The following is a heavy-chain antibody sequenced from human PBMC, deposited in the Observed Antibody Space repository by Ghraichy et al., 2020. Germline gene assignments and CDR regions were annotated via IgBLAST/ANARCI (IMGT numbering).Heavy chain of an antibody. CDR3: ARGAHM. V-gene: IGHV3-7*03. J-gene: IGHJ4*02. D-gene: IGHD2-21*01. Sequence: GGSLRLSCVDFGLAVNRYGMQWVGQAPGKGLGGVATIKPDGSEKFYVDSMKGRFTISRDNAKNSLYLQMTGLGAEDTAVYYCARGAHMRGQGILVTVSP. CDR1: GLAVNRYG. CDR2: IKPDGSEK.